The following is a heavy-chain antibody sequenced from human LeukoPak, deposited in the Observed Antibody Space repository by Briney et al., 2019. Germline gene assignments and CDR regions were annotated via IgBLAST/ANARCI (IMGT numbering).Heavy chain of an antibody. CDR2: INPNSGGT. CDR3: ARAYYDILTGYSPYYFDY. Sequence: ASVKVSCKASGYTFTGYYMHWVRQAPGQGLEWMGWINPNSGGTNYAQKFQGRVTMTRDTSISTAYMELSRLRSDDTAVYYCARAYYDILTGYSPYYFDYWGQGTLVTVSS. CDR1: GYTFTGYY. D-gene: IGHD3-9*01. V-gene: IGHV1-2*02. J-gene: IGHJ4*02.